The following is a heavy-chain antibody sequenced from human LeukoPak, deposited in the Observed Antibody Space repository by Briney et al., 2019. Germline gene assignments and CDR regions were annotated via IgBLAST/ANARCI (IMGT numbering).Heavy chain of an antibody. CDR2: IYYTGST. Sequence: NPSETLSLTCTISGGSISSISYYWGWIRQPPGKGLEWIGSIYYTGSTYYNPSLKSRVTVSVDTSKNQFSLNLRSVTAADTAVYYCVRRFSGSSELDYWGQGTLVTVSS. V-gene: IGHV4-39*01. J-gene: IGHJ4*02. CDR1: GGSISSISYY. D-gene: IGHD1-26*01. CDR3: VRRFSGSSELDY.